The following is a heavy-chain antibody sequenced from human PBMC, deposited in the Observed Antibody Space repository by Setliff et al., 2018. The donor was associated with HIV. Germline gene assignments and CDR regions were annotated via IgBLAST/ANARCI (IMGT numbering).Heavy chain of an antibody. V-gene: IGHV4-59*01. CDR3: AKTSVGATGLYAFDI. CDR1: GGSISSYY. D-gene: IGHD1-26*01. J-gene: IGHJ3*02. Sequence: SETLSLTCTVSGGSISSYYWSWIRQPPGKGLEWIGYIYYSGSTNYNPSLKSRLTISVDTSKNQFSLKLSSVTAADTAVYYCAKTSVGATGLYAFDIWGQGTMVTVSS. CDR2: IYYSGST.